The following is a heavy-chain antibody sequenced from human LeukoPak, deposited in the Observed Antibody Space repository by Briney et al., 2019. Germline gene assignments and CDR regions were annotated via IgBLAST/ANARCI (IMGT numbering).Heavy chain of an antibody. J-gene: IGHJ6*02. Sequence: ASVKVSCKASGYTFTGYYIHWVRQAPGQGLEWMGWINPNSSAANYARKFRGRVTMTRDTSTTTAYMEVSRLRFDDTAVYYCARGMYGLDVWGQGTTVTVSS. CDR1: GYTFTGYY. CDR3: ARGMYGLDV. V-gene: IGHV1-2*02. CDR2: INPNSSAA.